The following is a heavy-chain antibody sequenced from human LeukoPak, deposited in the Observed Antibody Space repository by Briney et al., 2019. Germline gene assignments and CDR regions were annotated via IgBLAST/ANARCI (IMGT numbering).Heavy chain of an antibody. D-gene: IGHD5-12*01. CDR1: GFTFSDYY. CDR3: ARDRYSGYDGNYYDY. Sequence: PGGSLRLSCAASGFTFSDYYMTWIRQAPGKGLEWLSYISNTGYSMYYADSLQGRFTISRDNNKRSLYLEIKNLRAEDTAVYFCARDRYSGYDGNYYDYWGQGTPVTVS. J-gene: IGHJ4*02. V-gene: IGHV3-11*04. CDR2: ISNTGYSM.